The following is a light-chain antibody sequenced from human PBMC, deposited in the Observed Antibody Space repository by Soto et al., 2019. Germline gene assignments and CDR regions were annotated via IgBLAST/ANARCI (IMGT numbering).Light chain of an antibody. CDR2: GAS. V-gene: IGKV3-15*01. CDR3: QQYNAWPLT. J-gene: IGKJ4*01. CDR1: QGVSTN. Sequence: EIVLTQSPATLSVSPGERVTLSCRASQGVSTNLAWYQQKPGQAPRLLIFGASARATGIPATFSGSGSGTDFTLTISSLQFEDFAVYYCQQYNAWPLTFGGGTKLE.